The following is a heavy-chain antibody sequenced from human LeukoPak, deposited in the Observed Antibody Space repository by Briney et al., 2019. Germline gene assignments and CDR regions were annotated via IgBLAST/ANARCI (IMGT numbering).Heavy chain of an antibody. Sequence: GASVKVSCKASVYTFTGYYMHWVRQAPGQELEWMGRINPNSGDTNYAQKFQGRVTLTRDTSMSTAYMELSRLRSDDTAVYYCASDTWNFYHDPWGQGTLVTVSS. J-gene: IGHJ5*02. V-gene: IGHV1-2*06. CDR1: VYTFTGYY. D-gene: IGHD1-7*01. CDR3: ASDTWNFYHDP. CDR2: INPNSGDT.